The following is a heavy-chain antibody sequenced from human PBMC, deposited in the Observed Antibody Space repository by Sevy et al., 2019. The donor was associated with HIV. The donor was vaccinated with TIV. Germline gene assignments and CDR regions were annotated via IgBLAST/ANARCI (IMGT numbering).Heavy chain of an antibody. CDR2: IYYSGNT. Sequence: SETLSLTCTVSGDPISSGYYYWTWIRQHPGKGLEWIGYIYYSGNTNYNPSLKSRVTILMDTSKNRFSLKLRSVTAADTAVYYCTRGAPAAFWGQGTLVTVSS. D-gene: IGHD6-25*01. V-gene: IGHV4-31*03. CDR1: GDPISSGYYY. CDR3: TRGAPAAF. J-gene: IGHJ4*02.